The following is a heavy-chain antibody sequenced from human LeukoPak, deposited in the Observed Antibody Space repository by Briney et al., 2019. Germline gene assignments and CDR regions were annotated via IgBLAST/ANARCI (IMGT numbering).Heavy chain of an antibody. V-gene: IGHV4-59*01. Sequence: PSETLSLTCAVSGGPISSYYWSWVRQPPGKGLEWIAYIYDIGSTNYNPSLKSRVTISVDTSKNQFSLRLSSLTAADTAIYYCARDVHRAFDVWGQGTMVTVSS. CDR1: GGPISSYY. J-gene: IGHJ3*01. CDR2: IYDIGST. CDR3: ARDVHRAFDV.